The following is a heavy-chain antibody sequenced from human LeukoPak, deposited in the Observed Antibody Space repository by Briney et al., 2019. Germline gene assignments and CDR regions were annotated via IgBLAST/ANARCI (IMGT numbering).Heavy chain of an antibody. CDR3: ARDEYYYDSSTGFDY. D-gene: IGHD3-22*01. CDR1: GFTFSDYY. CDR2: ISSSGSTI. Sequence: PGGSLRLSCAASGFTFSDYYMSWLHQAPGKGLEWVSYISSSGSTIYYADSVKGRFTISRDNAKNSLYLQMNSLRAEDTAVYYCARDEYYYDSSTGFDYWGQGTLVTVSS. J-gene: IGHJ4*02. V-gene: IGHV3-11*04.